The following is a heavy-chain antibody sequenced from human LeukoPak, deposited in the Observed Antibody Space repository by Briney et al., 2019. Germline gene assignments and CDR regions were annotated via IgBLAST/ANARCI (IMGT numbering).Heavy chain of an antibody. D-gene: IGHD6-19*01. CDR3: AKDSNGWFQRGSNYFDY. CDR2: INHNGNVN. V-gene: IGHV3-7*03. CDR1: GFTFSSYW. J-gene: IGHJ4*02. Sequence: GFLRPSCAASGFTFSSYWMNWARQAPGKGLEWVASINHNGNVNYYVDSVKGRFTISRDNAKNSLYLQMNSLRAEDTAEYYCAKDSNGWFQRGSNYFDYWGQGTLVTVSS.